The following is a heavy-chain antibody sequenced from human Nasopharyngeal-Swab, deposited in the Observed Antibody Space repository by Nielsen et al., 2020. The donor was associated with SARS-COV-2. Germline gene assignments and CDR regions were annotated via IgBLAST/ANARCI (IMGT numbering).Heavy chain of an antibody. Sequence: ESLKISCAASAFTFSSDWMHWVRQAPGKGLVWVSRINSDGSSTSYADSVKGRFTISRDNAKNTLYLQMNSLRAEDTAVYYCARGRYYDYVWGSYGLDYWGQGTLITVSS. CDR2: INSDGSST. V-gene: IGHV3-74*01. J-gene: IGHJ4*02. CDR3: ARGRYYDYVWGSYGLDY. CDR1: AFTFSSDW. D-gene: IGHD3-16*01.